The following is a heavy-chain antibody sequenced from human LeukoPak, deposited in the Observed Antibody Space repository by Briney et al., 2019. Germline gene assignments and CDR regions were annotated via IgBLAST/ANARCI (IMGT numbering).Heavy chain of an antibody. CDR3: ARDWYYYDSSGYPKFDP. V-gene: IGHV3-7*01. Sequence: GGSLRLSCAASGFTFSSYWMSWVRQAPGKGLEWVANIKQDGSEKYYVDSVKGRFTISRDNAKNSLYLQMNSLRAEDTAVYYCARDWYYYDSSGYPKFDPWGQGTLVTASS. D-gene: IGHD3-22*01. CDR1: GFTFSSYW. CDR2: IKQDGSEK. J-gene: IGHJ5*02.